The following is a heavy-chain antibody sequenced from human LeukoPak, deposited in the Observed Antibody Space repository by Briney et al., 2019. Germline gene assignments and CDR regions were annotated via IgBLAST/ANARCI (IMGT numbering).Heavy chain of an antibody. CDR1: GGSISSSSYY. V-gene: IGHV4-39*01. Sequence: RSSETLSLTCTVSGGSISSSSYYWGWIRQPPGKGLEWIGSIYYSGSTYYNPSLKSRVTISVDTSKNQFSLKLSSVTAADTAVYYCARTYDFWSGYYPHYFDYWGQGTLVTVSS. CDR3: ARTYDFWSGYYPHYFDY. CDR2: IYYSGST. J-gene: IGHJ4*02. D-gene: IGHD3-3*01.